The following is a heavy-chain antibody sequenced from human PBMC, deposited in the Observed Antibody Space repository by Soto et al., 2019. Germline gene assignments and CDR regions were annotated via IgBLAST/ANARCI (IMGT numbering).Heavy chain of an antibody. J-gene: IGHJ3*02. CDR1: GYTFTVYY. D-gene: IGHD5-18*01. V-gene: IGHV1-2*04. CDR2: INPNSGGT. CDR3: ARGLNSPYAFDI. Sequence: ASVKVSCKASGYTFTVYYIHWVRQAPGQGLEWMGWINPNSGGTNYAQKFQGWVTMTRDTSISTAYMELSRLRSDDTAVYYCARGLNSPYAFDIWGQGTMVTVSS.